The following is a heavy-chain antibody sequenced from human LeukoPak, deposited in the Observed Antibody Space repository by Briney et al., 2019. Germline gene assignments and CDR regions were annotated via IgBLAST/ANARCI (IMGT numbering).Heavy chain of an antibody. CDR1: GFTFSTYA. V-gene: IGHV3-23*01. CDR3: ARGKPVTGTPDYYSYGMDV. CDR2: VSGTGGRT. D-gene: IGHD1-20*01. Sequence: GGSLRLSCAASGFTFSTYAMSWVRQAPGKGLEWVSVVSGTGGRTYYADSVKGRFTISRDNSKNTLYLQMNSLRAEDTALYYCARGKPVTGTPDYYSYGMDVWGQGTMVTVSS. J-gene: IGHJ6*02.